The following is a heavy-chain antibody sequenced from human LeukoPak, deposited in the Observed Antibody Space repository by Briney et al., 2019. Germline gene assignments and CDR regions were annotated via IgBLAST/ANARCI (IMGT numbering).Heavy chain of an antibody. CDR1: GGSISSGGYY. CDR3: ARHGGEVGFGEFNYFDY. CDR2: IYHSGST. V-gene: IGHV4-30-2*01. D-gene: IGHD3-10*01. Sequence: PSETLSLTCTVSGGSISSGGYYWSWIRQPPGKGLEWIGYIYHSGSTYYNPSLKSRVTISVDRSKNQFSLKLSSVTAADTAVYYCARHGGEVGFGEFNYFDYWGQGTLVTVSS. J-gene: IGHJ4*02.